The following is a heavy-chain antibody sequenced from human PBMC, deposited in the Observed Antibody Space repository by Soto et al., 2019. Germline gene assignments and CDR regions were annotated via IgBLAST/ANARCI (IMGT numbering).Heavy chain of an antibody. CDR1: GDSVSSNSAA. CDR2: TYYRSKWYN. J-gene: IGHJ6*02. Sequence: SQTLSLTCAISGDSVSSNSAAWNWIRQSPSRGLEWLGRTYYRSKWYNDYAVSVKSRITINPDTSKNQFSLQLNSVTPEDTAVYYCAHAYYDFWSGYSSSALYGMDVGGQGTTVTVSS. D-gene: IGHD3-3*01. V-gene: IGHV6-1*01. CDR3: AHAYYDFWSGYSSSALYGMDV.